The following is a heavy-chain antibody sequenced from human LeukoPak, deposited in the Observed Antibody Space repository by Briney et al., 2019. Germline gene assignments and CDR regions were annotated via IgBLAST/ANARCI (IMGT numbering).Heavy chain of an antibody. CDR1: GFTFSSYS. V-gene: IGHV3-21*01. J-gene: IGHJ4*02. D-gene: IGHD5-18*01. Sequence: GGSLRLSCAASGFTFSSYSMNWVRQAPGKGLEWVSPISRSSSYIYYGDSVKGRFTISRDNAKNSLYLQMNSLRAEDTAVYYCARVVWGWDTAMPTPFDYWGQGTLVTVSS. CDR2: ISRSSSYI. CDR3: ARVVWGWDTAMPTPFDY.